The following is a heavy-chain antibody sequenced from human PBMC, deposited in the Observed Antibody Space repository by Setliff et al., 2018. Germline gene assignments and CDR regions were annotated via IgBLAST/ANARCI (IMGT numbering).Heavy chain of an antibody. D-gene: IGHD3-10*01. CDR2: IKSKTDGGTT. CDR1: GFTFSNAW. J-gene: IGHJ4*02. Sequence: GGSLRLSCAASGFTFSNAWMSWVRQAPGKGLEWVGRIKSKTDGGTTDYAAPVKGRFTISRDDSKNTLYLQMNSLKTEDTAVYYCTGRTYGHQLGDYWGQGTLVTVSS. V-gene: IGHV3-15*01. CDR3: TGRTYGHQLGDY.